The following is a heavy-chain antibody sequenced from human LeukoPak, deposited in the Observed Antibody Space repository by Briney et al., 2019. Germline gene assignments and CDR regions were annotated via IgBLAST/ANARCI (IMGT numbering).Heavy chain of an antibody. Sequence: SGTLSLTCGVSVGSISSGNWWSWVRQSPGKGLEWIGEIYHNGTPNYNPSLKSRVTISADTFKNHFSLKLTFVTAADTAVYYCATAPILRGEGGEHYKYGMDVWGQGTTVIVSS. D-gene: IGHD2-2*02. V-gene: IGHV4-4*02. CDR2: IYHNGTP. CDR3: ATAPILRGEGGEHYKYGMDV. CDR1: VGSISSGNW. J-gene: IGHJ6*02.